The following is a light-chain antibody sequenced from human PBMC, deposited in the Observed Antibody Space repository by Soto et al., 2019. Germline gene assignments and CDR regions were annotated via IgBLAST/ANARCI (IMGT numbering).Light chain of an antibody. J-gene: IGKJ1*01. CDR1: QSVSSN. CDR3: HQFSDWPRGT. Sequence: EIVMTQSPATLSVSPGERATLSCRASQSVSSNLAWYQQKPGQAPRLLIYGASTRATGIPARFSGSGSGTEFTLTISSLQSEDFAVSYCHQFSDWPRGTFGQGTKVEI. CDR2: GAS. V-gene: IGKV3-15*01.